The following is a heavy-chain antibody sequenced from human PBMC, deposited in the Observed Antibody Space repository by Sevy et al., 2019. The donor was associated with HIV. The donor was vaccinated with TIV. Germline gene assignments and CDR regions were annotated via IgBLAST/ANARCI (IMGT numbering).Heavy chain of an antibody. CDR3: ARGPIGNYGVYYFDY. CDR1: GFTFSSYR. V-gene: IGHV3-21*01. CDR2: ISSGSSYI. D-gene: IGHD4-4*01. Sequence: GGSLRLSCAASGFTFSSYRMNWVRQAPGKGLEWMSSISSGSSYIYHADSVKGRFTISRDNAKNSLYMQMNSLRAEGTAVYYCARGPIGNYGVYYFDYWGKGILVTVSS. J-gene: IGHJ4*02.